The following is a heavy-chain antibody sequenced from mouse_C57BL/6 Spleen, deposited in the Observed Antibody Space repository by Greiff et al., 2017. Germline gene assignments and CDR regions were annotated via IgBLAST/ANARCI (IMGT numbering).Heavy chain of an antibody. J-gene: IGHJ1*03. Sequence: QVQLKESGAELMKPGASVKLSCKATGYTFTGYWIEWVKQRPGHGLEWIGEILPGSGSTNYNEKFKGKATFTADTSSNTAYMQLSSLTTEDSAIYYCASPFITTVVGPYWYFDVWGTGTTVTVSS. CDR3: ASPFITTVVGPYWYFDV. CDR2: ILPGSGST. D-gene: IGHD1-1*01. CDR1: GYTFTGYW. V-gene: IGHV1-9*01.